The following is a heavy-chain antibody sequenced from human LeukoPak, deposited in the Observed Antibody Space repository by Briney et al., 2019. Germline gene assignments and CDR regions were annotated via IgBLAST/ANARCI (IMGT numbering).Heavy chain of an antibody. CDR1: GFTSYTYW. CDR3: ASGFLDDFWSGHF. Sequence: QPGGSLRLSCAASGFTSYTYWMSWVRQAPGKGREWVANIKQDGSEKYYVDSVKGRFTISRDNAKKSLYLQMNSLRAEDTAVYYCASGFLDDFWSGHFWGQGTLVTVSS. CDR2: IKQDGSEK. J-gene: IGHJ4*02. D-gene: IGHD3-3*01. V-gene: IGHV3-7*01.